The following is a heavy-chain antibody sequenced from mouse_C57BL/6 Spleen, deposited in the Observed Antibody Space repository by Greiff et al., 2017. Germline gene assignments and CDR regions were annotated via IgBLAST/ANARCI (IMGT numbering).Heavy chain of an antibody. CDR2: IDPSDSDT. CDR1: GYTFTSYW. Sequence: QVQLQQPGAELVRPGSSVKLSCKASGYTFTSYWMHWVKQRPIQGLEWIGNIDPSDSDTHYNQKFKDKATLTVDKSSSTAYMQLSSLTSEDSAVXYCARLRLRNFDYWGQGTTLTVSS. CDR3: ARLRLRNFDY. J-gene: IGHJ2*01. V-gene: IGHV1-52*01.